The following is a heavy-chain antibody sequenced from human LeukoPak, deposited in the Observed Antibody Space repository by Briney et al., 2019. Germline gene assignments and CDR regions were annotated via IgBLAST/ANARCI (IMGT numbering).Heavy chain of an antibody. V-gene: IGHV4-59*01. D-gene: IGHD2-2*01. J-gene: IGHJ6*02. CDR1: GGSISSYY. CDR2: IYDSGST. Sequence: PSETLSLTCIVSGGSISSYYWSWIRQPPGKGLEWIGYIYDSGSTNYNPSLKSRVTISLDTSKNQFSLKLSSVTAADTAVYYCARVVVVPAAMRGFFYYYGMDVWGQGTTVTVSS. CDR3: ARVVVVPAAMRGFFYYYGMDV.